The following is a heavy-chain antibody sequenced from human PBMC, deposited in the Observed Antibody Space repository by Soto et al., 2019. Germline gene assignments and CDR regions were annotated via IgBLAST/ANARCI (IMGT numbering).Heavy chain of an antibody. Sequence: QVQLQESGPGLVKPSQTLSLTCTVSGGSISSGGYYWSWIRQHPGKGLEWIGYIYYSGSTYYNPSLKSRVTISVDPSKNQFSLKLSSVTAADTAVYYCARGGRTMVLGHYYMDVWGKGTTVTVSS. CDR3: ARGGRTMVLGHYYMDV. J-gene: IGHJ6*03. CDR2: IYYSGST. V-gene: IGHV4-31*03. D-gene: IGHD3-10*01. CDR1: GGSISSGGYY.